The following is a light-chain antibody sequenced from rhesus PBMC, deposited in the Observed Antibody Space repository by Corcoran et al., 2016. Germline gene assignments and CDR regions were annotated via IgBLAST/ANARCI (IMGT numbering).Light chain of an antibody. V-gene: IGKV1-25*02. Sequence: DIQMTQSPSSLSASVGDRVTITCRASQGISNYLAWYQPTPGETPKLLVDAAFGLQSGIPSRCSGSGSGTDFTLPLSSLQSEDFATYSCHHYYSTPYSFGQGTKVEIK. CDR3: HHYYSTPYS. CDR2: AAF. J-gene: IGKJ2*01. CDR1: QGISNY.